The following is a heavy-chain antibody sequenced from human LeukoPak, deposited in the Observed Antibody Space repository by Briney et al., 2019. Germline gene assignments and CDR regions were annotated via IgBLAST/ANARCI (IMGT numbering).Heavy chain of an antibody. D-gene: IGHD5-24*01. J-gene: IGHJ4*02. V-gene: IGHV4-59*01. CDR2: IYYSGST. CDR3: ARGDVEMAKGHDY. Sequence: SETLSLTCTVSGGSISSYYWSWIRQPPGKGLEWIGYIYYSGSTNYNPSLKSRVTISVDTSKNQFPLKLSSVTAADTAVYYCARGDVEMAKGHDYWGQGTLVTVSS. CDR1: GGSISSYY.